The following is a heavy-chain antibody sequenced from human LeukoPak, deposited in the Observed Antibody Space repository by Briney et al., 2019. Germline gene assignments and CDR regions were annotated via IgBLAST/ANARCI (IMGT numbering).Heavy chain of an antibody. CDR1: GGSISSYY. CDR3: ARSPPTGFLEWPLL. J-gene: IGHJ4*02. Sequence: PSETLSLTCTVSGGSISSYYWSWIRQPPGKGLEWIGYIYYSGSTNYNPSLKSRVTISVDTSKNQFSLKLTSVTAADTAVYYCARSPPTGFLEWPLLWGQGTLVTVSS. D-gene: IGHD3-3*01. CDR2: IYYSGST. V-gene: IGHV4-59*01.